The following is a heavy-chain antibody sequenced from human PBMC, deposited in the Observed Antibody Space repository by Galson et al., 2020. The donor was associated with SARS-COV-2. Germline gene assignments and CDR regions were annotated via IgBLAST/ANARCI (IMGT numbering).Heavy chain of an antibody. Sequence: GRSLRLSCAASGFTFSSYAMSWVRQAPGKGLEWVSVITGSGGNTNYADSVKGRCTISRDNSKNTLYLQMNSLRAEDTAVYYCAKRIVGAFDYWGQGTLVTVSS. J-gene: IGHJ4*02. V-gene: IGHV3-23*01. CDR3: AKRIVGAFDY. D-gene: IGHD1-26*01. CDR1: GFTFSSYA. CDR2: ITGSGGNT.